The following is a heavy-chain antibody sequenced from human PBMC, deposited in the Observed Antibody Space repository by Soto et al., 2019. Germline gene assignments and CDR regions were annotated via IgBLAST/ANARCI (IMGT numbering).Heavy chain of an antibody. CDR3: ARAGYSSSSGPRGNWFDP. CDR1: GYTFTSDD. CDR2: VDTNSGNT. Sequence: ASVQVSCRASGYTFTSDDINWVRHATRQGLEWVGWVDTNSGNTCYAQKFQGRVTMTKNTAMSTAYMELSSLTSEDTALSYCARAGYSSSSGPRGNWFDPWGQGTPVPVSS. J-gene: IGHJ5*02. D-gene: IGHD6-6*01. V-gene: IGHV1-8*01.